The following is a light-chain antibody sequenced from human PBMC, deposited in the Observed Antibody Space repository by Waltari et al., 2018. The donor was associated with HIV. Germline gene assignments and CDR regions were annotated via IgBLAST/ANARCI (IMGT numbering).Light chain of an antibody. J-gene: IGLJ1*01. CDR2: EDY. CDR3: QSYDSTNPCI. Sequence: NFMLTQPHSVSESPGKTVTISCARRSGSIASNHVQWYQQRPGSAPTPVIYEDYQRPSGVPDRFSGSIDSSSNSASLTISELKTEDEADYYCQSYDSTNPCIFGTGTRVTVL. CDR1: SGSIASNH. V-gene: IGLV6-57*03.